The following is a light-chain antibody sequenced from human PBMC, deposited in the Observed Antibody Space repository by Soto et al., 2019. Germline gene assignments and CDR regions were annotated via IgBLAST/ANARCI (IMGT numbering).Light chain of an antibody. CDR2: EVT. V-gene: IGLV2-14*01. J-gene: IGLJ1*01. CDR1: SSDIALYNY. CDR3: SSYTSSRSLV. Sequence: QSALTQPASVSGSPGQSITISCTGTSSDIALYNYVSWYQQHPGKAPKLVIYEVTHRPSGVSNRFSGSKSGNTASLTISGLQTDDEADYYCSSYTSSRSLVFGTGTKATV.